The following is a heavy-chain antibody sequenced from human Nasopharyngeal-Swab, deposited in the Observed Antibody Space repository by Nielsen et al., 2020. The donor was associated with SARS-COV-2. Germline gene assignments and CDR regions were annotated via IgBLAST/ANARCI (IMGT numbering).Heavy chain of an antibody. CDR3: ARGHRSISMIVVVIATAHFYFDS. Sequence: SQTLSLTCAVYGGSFRGYYWSWIRQPPGKGLEWIGEINHSGTTSYNPSLKSRVTISSDTSKNQFSLKLSSVTAADTAVYYCARGHRSISMIVVVIATAHFYFDSWGRGTLVTVTS. D-gene: IGHD3-22*01. CDR1: GGSFRGYY. V-gene: IGHV4-34*01. J-gene: IGHJ4*02. CDR2: INHSGTT.